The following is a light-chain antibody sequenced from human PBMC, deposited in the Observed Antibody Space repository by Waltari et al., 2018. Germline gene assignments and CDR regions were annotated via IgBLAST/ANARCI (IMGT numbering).Light chain of an antibody. CDR2: TNA. V-gene: IGLV1-40*01. CDR3: QSFDTNLSVI. Sequence: QSVLTQPPSVSGAPEQGVTISCTGGGSNLGAGYDVHWYQQFPGTAPKLLIFTNATRPAGVPDRFSGSRSGASASLAITGLQAEDEGYYYCQSFDTNLSVIFGGGTKLTVL. J-gene: IGLJ2*01. CDR1: GSNLGAGYD.